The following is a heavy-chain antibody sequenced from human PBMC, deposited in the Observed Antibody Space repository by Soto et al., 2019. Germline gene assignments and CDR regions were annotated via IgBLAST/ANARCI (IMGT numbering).Heavy chain of an antibody. V-gene: IGHV3-30-3*01. CDR2: ISYDGSNK. CDR1: GFTFSSYA. D-gene: IGHD1-1*01. J-gene: IGHJ4*02. Sequence: PGGSLRLSCAASGFTFSSYAMHWVRQAPGKGLEWVAVISYDGSNKYYADSVKGRFTISRDNSKNTLYLQMNSLRAEDTAVYYCARDSKHGSHPQTNYYFDYWGQGTLVTVSS. CDR3: ARDSKHGSHPQTNYYFDY.